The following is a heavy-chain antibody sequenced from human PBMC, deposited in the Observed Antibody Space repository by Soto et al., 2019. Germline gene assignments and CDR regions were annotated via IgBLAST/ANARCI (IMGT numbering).Heavy chain of an antibody. J-gene: IGHJ4*02. CDR2: ISSSSSYI. V-gene: IGHV3-21*01. CDR1: GFTFSSYS. D-gene: IGHD1-26*01. Sequence: EVQLVESGGGLVKPGGSLRLSCAASGFTFSSYSMNWGRQAPGKGLEWVSSISSSSSYIYYADSVKGRFTICRDKAKNSLYLQMNSLRAEDTAVYYCARGAYSGSYGYFDYWGQGTLVTVSS. CDR3: ARGAYSGSYGYFDY.